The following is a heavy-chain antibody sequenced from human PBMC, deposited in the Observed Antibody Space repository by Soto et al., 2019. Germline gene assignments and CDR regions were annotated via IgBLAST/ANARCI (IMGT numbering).Heavy chain of an antibody. D-gene: IGHD3-9*01. Sequence: QVDLVQSGAEVKEPGASVRISCEASGYTFTSYGIHWVRQAPGQRLEWMGWINTGSSNTRYSPEFQARVTITRDTSASTAYTELNSLRPEDTAVDYRASAMPTAGYMYFDQWGQGTLVTVSS. J-gene: IGHJ4*02. V-gene: IGHV1-3*04. CDR3: ASAMPTAGYMYFDQ. CDR2: INTGSSNT. CDR1: GYTFTSYG.